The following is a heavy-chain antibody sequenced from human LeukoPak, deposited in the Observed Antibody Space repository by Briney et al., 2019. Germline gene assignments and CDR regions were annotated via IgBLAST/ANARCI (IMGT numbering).Heavy chain of an antibody. CDR1: GFTFSSYR. CDR2: IKQDGSEK. V-gene: IGHV3-7*01. J-gene: IGHJ4*02. CDR3: ARDGVPGIAAFFDY. Sequence: PGGSLRLSCAASGFTFSSYRMSWVRQAPGKGLEWVANIKQDGSEKYYVDSVKGRFTISRDNAKNSLYLQMNSLRAEDTAVYYCARDGVPGIAAFFDYWGQGTLVTVSS. D-gene: IGHD6-13*01.